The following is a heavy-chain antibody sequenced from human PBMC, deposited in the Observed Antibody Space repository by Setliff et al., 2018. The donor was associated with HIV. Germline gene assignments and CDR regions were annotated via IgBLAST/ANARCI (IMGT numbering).Heavy chain of an antibody. Sequence: KPSETLSLTCTVSGGSISSGDYYWSWIRQPPGKGLEWIGEVTHSGRTNYNPSLESRVTTSVDTSKNQFSLKLSSVTAADTAVYYCARRVVITTGSYYFDYWGQGTLVTVSS. CDR1: GGSISSGDYY. D-gene: IGHD3-22*01. CDR3: ARRVVITTGSYYFDY. J-gene: IGHJ4*02. V-gene: IGHV4-39*01. CDR2: VTHSGRT.